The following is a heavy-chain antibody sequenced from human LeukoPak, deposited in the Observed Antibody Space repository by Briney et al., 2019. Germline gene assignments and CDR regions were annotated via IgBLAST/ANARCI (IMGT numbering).Heavy chain of an antibody. J-gene: IGHJ5*02. V-gene: IGHV3-9*01. CDR3: AKDIDISGPFSSGFDP. CDR2: ISWNSGSI. CDR1: GFTFDGCA. Sequence: GRSLRLSCAASGFTFDGCAMHWVRQAPGKGLEWVSGISWNSGSIGYADSVKGRFTISRDNAKNSLYLQMNSLRAEDTALYYCAKDIDISGPFSSGFDPWGQGTLVTVSS. D-gene: IGHD6-19*01.